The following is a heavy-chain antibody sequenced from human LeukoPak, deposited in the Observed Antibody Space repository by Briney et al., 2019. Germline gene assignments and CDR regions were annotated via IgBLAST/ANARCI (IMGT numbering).Heavy chain of an antibody. V-gene: IGHV3-23*01. D-gene: IGHD7-27*01. J-gene: IGHJ4*02. CDR2: ISGSGGGI. CDR3: AIDPNWGTHS. CDR1: GFTFGTYA. Sequence: PGGSLRLSCAASGFTFGTYAMSWVRQAPGKGLEWISAISGSGGGIHYADSVRGRFTISRDNSKNALYLQMNSLRVEDTAVYYCAIDPNWGTHSWGQGVLVTVSS.